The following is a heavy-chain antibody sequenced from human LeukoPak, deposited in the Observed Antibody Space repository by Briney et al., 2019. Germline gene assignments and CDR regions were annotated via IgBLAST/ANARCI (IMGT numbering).Heavy chain of an antibody. Sequence: GGSLRLSCAASGFTFSVYSMSWARQAPGKGLEWVSSIATSTTYIYYADSVKGRFTISRDNAKNSLYLQMNSLRAEDTAVYHCVREKTYHDILTGYRPKMVDYWGQGTLVTVSS. CDR1: GFTFSVYS. CDR2: IATSTTYI. D-gene: IGHD3-9*01. J-gene: IGHJ4*02. V-gene: IGHV3-21*01. CDR3: VREKTYHDILTGYRPKMVDY.